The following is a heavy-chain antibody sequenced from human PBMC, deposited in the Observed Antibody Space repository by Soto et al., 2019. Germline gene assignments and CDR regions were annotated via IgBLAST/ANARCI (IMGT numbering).Heavy chain of an antibody. CDR3: ARGSYGDNS. CDR1: GASISNYY. J-gene: IGHJ4*02. CDR2: IYYSGST. D-gene: IGHD4-17*01. Sequence: LSLTCTVSGASISNYYWSWIRQPPGKGLEWIGYIYYSGSTNYNPSLKSRVTISVDTSKNQFSLKLSSVTTADTAVYYCARGSYGDNSWGQGTLVTVSS. V-gene: IGHV4-59*01.